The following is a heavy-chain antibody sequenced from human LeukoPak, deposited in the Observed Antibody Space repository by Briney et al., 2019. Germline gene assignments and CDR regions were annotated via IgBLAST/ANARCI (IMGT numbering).Heavy chain of an antibody. CDR2: IYPGDSDT. J-gene: IGHJ4*02. CDR3: ARVTAAGIEIFDY. Sequence: GESLKISCKGSGYSFTSYWIGWVRQMPGKGLEWMGIIYPGDSDTRYSQPFQGQVTISADKSIGTAYLQWSSLKASDTAMYYCARVTAAGIEIFDYWGQGTLVTVSS. V-gene: IGHV5-51*01. D-gene: IGHD6-13*01. CDR1: GYSFTSYW.